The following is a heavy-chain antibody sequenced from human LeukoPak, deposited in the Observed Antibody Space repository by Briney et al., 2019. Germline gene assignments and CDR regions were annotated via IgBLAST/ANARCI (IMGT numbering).Heavy chain of an antibody. CDR2: IKYDGSEK. CDR1: GFTFSSKW. Sequence: GGSLRLSCAASGFTFSSKWMSWVRQAPGKGLEWVANIKYDGSEKYYVDSVKGRFTISRDDAKNSLYLQMNSLRAEDTAVYYCARDGSGEWPIGYWGQGTLVTVSS. V-gene: IGHV3-7*01. CDR3: ARDGSGEWPIGY. D-gene: IGHD3-10*01. J-gene: IGHJ4*02.